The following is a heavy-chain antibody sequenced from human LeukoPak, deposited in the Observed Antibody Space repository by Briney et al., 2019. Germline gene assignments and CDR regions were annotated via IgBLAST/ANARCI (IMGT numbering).Heavy chain of an antibody. V-gene: IGHV4-39*07. Sequence: SETLSLTCTVSGGSISSGSYYWSWIRQPPGKGLEWIGEINHSGSTNYNPSLKSRVTISVDTSKNKFSLKLSSVTAADTAVFYSARGRGCSGGSCQGWFDPWGQGTLVTVSS. CDR3: ARGRGCSGGSCQGWFDP. CDR1: GGSISSGSYY. J-gene: IGHJ5*02. D-gene: IGHD2-15*01. CDR2: INHSGST.